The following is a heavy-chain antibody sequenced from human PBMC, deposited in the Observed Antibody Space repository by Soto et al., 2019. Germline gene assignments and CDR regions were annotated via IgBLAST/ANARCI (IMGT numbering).Heavy chain of an antibody. CDR2: IWNDGSER. CDR3: AKDGGSSRGAFDI. J-gene: IGHJ3*02. V-gene: IGHV3-33*06. CDR1: GYGCRSYG. Sequence: FLRSDWRSVGYGCRSYGVQCLCKTTGKGLEWVAVIWNDGSERYYADSVKGRFTISRDNSKNTLFLQINTLRAEDTAVYFCAKDGGSSRGAFDIWGQGTMVTVSS.